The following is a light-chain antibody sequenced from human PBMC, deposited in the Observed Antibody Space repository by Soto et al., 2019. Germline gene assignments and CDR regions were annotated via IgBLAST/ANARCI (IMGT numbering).Light chain of an antibody. CDR3: SSYAGITNWV. J-gene: IGLJ3*02. Sequence: QSVLTQPPSASGSPGQSVTISCTGTSSDVGGYNYVSWYQQHPGKAPKPMIYEVSTRPSGVPDRFSGSKSGNTASLTVSGLQADDEADYYCSSYAGITNWVFGGGTKLTVL. CDR1: SSDVGGYNY. V-gene: IGLV2-8*01. CDR2: EVS.